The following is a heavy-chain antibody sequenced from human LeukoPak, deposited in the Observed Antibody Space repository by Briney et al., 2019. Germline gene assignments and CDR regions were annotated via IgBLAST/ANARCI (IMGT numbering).Heavy chain of an antibody. J-gene: IGHJ4*02. CDR2: IIPIFSTA. D-gene: IGHD5-24*01. Sequence: ASVKVSCKASGGTFSSYAISWVRQAPGQGLEWMGRIIPIFSTANYAQKFQGRVTVTTDESTSTAYMELSSLRSEDTAVYYCARGVGPVEMATITGYYFDYWGQGTLVTVSS. V-gene: IGHV1-69*05. CDR3: ARGVGPVEMATITGYYFDY. CDR1: GGTFSSYA.